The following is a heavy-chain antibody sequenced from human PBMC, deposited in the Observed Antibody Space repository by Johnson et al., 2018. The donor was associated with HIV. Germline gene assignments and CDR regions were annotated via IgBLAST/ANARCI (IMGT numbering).Heavy chain of an antibody. CDR1: EFTFSTYG. V-gene: IGHV3-30*02. J-gene: IGHJ3*02. CDR2: IRYDGSNK. Sequence: QVQLVESGGGVLQPVGSLTLSCAASEFTFSTYGMHWVRQAPGKGLEWVAFIRYDGSNKYYADSVKGRFTISKDNSRNTLFLHMNSLRADDTAVYYCAIGRGEFPRHAFDIWGQGKMVNVSS. D-gene: IGHD3-10*01. CDR3: AIGRGEFPRHAFDI.